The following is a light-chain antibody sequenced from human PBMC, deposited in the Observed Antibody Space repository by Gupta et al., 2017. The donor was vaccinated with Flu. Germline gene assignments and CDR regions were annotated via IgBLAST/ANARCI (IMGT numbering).Light chain of an antibody. CDR1: SSDVGSYNL. CDR3: CSYATSSWV. J-gene: IGLJ3*02. V-gene: IGLV2-23*01. CDR2: EDR. Sequence: QPALTQPASVSGSPGRSITISCTGTSSDVGSYNLVSWYQQHPGKAPKLMIYEDRKRPSGVSNRFSGSKSGNTASLTISGLQAEDEADYYCCSYATSSWVFGGGTKLTVL.